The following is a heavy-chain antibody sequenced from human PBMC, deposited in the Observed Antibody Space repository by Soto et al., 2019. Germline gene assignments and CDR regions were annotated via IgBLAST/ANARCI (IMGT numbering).Heavy chain of an antibody. Sequence: PSETLSLTCTVSGGSVSSGSYYWSWIRQPPGKGLEWIGYIYYSGSTNYNPSLKSRVTISVDTPKNQFSLKLSSATAADTALYYCARGYYDSSGQSNTFDVWGQGTMVTVSS. CDR2: IYYSGST. CDR3: ARGYYDSSGQSNTFDV. V-gene: IGHV4-61*01. D-gene: IGHD3-22*01. J-gene: IGHJ3*01. CDR1: GGSVSSGSYY.